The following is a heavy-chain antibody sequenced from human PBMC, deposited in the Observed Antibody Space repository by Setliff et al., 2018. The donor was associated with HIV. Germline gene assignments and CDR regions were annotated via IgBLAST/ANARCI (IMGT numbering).Heavy chain of an antibody. CDR3: GRVALWHPFHYYYLDV. CDR2: IDKSGDTI. Sequence: GGSLRLSCVASGLTFSDYYMAWIRQAPGRGLEWIAHIDKSGDTIYYADSVEGRFTISRDNAKSSLYLHVTTLRPADTAVYYCGRVALWHPFHYYYLDVWGRGTTVTVSS. J-gene: IGHJ6*03. CDR1: GLTFSDYY. V-gene: IGHV3-11*04.